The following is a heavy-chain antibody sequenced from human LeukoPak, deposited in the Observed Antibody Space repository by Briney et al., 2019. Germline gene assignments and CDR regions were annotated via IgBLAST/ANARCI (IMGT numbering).Heavy chain of an antibody. D-gene: IGHD1-26*01. V-gene: IGHV3-20*04. CDR2: INWNGGST. CDR1: GFTFDDYG. CDR3: ARAGILGAGDAFDI. J-gene: IGHJ3*02. Sequence: GGSLRLSCAASGFTFDDYGMSWVRQAPGKGLEWVSGINWNGGSTGYADSVKGRFTISRDNAKNSLYLQMNSLRAEDTALYYCARAGILGAGDAFDIWGQGTMVTVSS.